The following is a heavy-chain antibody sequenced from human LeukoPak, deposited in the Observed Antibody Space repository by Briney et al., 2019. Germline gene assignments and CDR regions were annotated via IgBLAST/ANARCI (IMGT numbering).Heavy chain of an antibody. D-gene: IGHD3-10*01. CDR3: ARGYGSGSYYTWDY. V-gene: IGHV4-59*08. CDR1: GGSISSYY. J-gene: IGHJ4*02. CDR2: IYYSGST. Sequence: SETLSLTCTVSGGSISSYYWSWIRQPPGKGLEWIGYIYYSGSTNYNPSLKSRVTISVDRSKNQFSLKLSSVTAADTAVYYCARGYGSGSYYTWDYWGQGTLVTVSS.